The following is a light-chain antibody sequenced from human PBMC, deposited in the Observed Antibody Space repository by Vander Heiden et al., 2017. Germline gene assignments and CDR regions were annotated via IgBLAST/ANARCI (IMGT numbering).Light chain of an antibody. CDR2: SSS. V-gene: IGKV1-27*01. Sequence: IELTQSPSSLSASVGDKITITCRMSQGSISYFNWYRQKPGKVPKPLIYSSSNLQSGVPFRFRGSGSGTDFTLTISILQPEDVATYYGQRTYNAPLWTFGQGTKVEIK. J-gene: IGKJ1*01. CDR1: QGSISY. CDR3: QRTYNAPLWT.